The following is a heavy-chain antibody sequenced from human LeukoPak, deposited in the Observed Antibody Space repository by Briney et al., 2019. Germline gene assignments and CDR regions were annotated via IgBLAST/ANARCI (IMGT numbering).Heavy chain of an antibody. CDR3: ARDLGSSGWFDP. D-gene: IGHD6-6*01. J-gene: IGHJ5*02. CDR2: IYTSGST. V-gene: IGHV4-61*02. Sequence: SQTLSLTCTVSGGSISSGSYYWSWIRQPAGKGLEWIGRIYTSGSTNYNPSLKSRVTISVDTSKNQSSLKLSSVTAADTAVYYCARDLGSSGWFDPWGQGTLVTVSS. CDR1: GGSISSGSYY.